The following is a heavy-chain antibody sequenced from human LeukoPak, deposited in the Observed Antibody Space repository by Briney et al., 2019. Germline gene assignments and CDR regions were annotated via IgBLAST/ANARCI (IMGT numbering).Heavy chain of an antibody. J-gene: IGHJ4*02. CDR3: ARHLLRDGYIG. CDR2: TSYSGST. D-gene: IGHD5-24*01. V-gene: IGHV4-59*08. CDR1: GGSISGYY. Sequence: SETLSLTCTVSGGSISGYYWSWIRQPPGERLEWIAYTSYSGSTNYNPSLKSRVTISVDMSENQFSLKLYSVTAADTAVYYCARHLLRDGYIGWGRGTLVTVSS.